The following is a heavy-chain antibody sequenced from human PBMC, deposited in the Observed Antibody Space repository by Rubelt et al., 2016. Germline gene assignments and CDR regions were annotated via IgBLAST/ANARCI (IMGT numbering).Heavy chain of an antibody. J-gene: IGHJ5*02. CDR1: GGSFSGYY. CDR3: ARGGRYYGSGSYQRHNWFDP. CDR2: INHRGSI. D-gene: IGHD3-10*01. Sequence: QVQLQQWGAGLLKPSETLSLTCAVYGGSFSGYYWSWIRQPPGKVLEWIGEINHRGSINENPPLKSRVTISVDTYKNQFSLKLSSVTAADTAVYYCARGGRYYGSGSYQRHNWFDPWGQGTLVTVSS. V-gene: IGHV4-34*01.